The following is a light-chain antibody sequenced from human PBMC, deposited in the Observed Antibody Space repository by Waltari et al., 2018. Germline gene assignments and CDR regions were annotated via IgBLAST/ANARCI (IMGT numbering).Light chain of an antibody. CDR1: QSISSY. CDR2: AAS. J-gene: IGKJ5*01. V-gene: IGKV1-39*01. Sequence: DIQMTQSPSSLSASVGHRVPITCRASQSISSYLNWYQQKPGKAPKLLIYAASSLQSGVPSRFSGSGSGTDFTLTISSLQPEDFATYYCQQSYSTPPTFGQGTRLEIK. CDR3: QQSYSTPPT.